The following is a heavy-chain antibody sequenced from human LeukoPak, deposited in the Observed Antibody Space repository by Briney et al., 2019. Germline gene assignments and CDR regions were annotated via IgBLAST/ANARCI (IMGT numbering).Heavy chain of an antibody. V-gene: IGHV1-2*02. J-gene: IGHJ5*02. CDR3: ARAVTYACFAP. D-gene: IGHD4-11*01. Sequence: ASVKVSCKTSGYVFINYYIHWVRLAPGQGLQWMGWINPKSGATNYAQSFQGRVALTTDTSISTAFMELSNLRPDDTAIYFCARAVTYACFAPWGKGTRVTVSS. CDR2: INPKSGAT. CDR1: GYVFINYY.